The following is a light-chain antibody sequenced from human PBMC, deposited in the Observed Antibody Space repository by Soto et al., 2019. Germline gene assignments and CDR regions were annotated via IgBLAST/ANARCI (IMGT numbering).Light chain of an antibody. CDR2: GAS. Sequence: EIVLTQSPGTLSLSPGERATLSCRASQSVSSSYLAWYQQKPGQAPRLLIYGASSRATGIPDRFSGSGSGTDFTLTISRLEPEDFAVYYCQQYGSSPNPFGQGTRLEIK. J-gene: IGKJ5*01. CDR3: QQYGSSPNP. V-gene: IGKV3-20*01. CDR1: QSVSSSY.